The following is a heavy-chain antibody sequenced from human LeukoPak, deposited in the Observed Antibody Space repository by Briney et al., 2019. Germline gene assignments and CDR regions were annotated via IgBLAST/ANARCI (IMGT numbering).Heavy chain of an antibody. D-gene: IGHD3-3*01. CDR1: GFTFSNAW. V-gene: IGHV3-15*01. Sequence: GGSLRLSCAASGFTFSNAWMSWVRQAPGKGLGRVGRVKSKTGGGTTDYAAPVKGRFTISRDDSKNTLNLQMNSLKTEDTAVYYCTTYDYWSVSYAFDIWGQGTMVTVSS. J-gene: IGHJ3*02. CDR2: VKSKTGGGTT. CDR3: TTYDYWSVSYAFDI.